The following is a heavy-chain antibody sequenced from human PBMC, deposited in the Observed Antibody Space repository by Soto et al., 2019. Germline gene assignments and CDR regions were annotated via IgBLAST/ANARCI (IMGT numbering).Heavy chain of an antibody. J-gene: IGHJ4*02. CDR1: GGSISSSSYY. V-gene: IGHV4-39*01. CDR3: ARGDVPISVIIVAPPSPMDS. CDR2: IYYSGST. Sequence: SETLSLTCTVSGGSISSSSYYWGWIRQPPGKGLEWIGSIYYSGSTYYNPSLKSRVTISVDTSKNQFSLKLSSVTAADTAVYYCARGDVPISVIIVAPPSPMDSWGKGTLVTVS. D-gene: IGHD3-22*01.